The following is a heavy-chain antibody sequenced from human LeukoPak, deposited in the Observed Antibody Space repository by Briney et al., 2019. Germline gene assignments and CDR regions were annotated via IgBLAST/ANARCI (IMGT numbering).Heavy chain of an antibody. J-gene: IGHJ2*01. CDR1: GFTFSSYE. CDR3: ARDLGWYFDL. CDR2: ISSSGSTI. V-gene: IGHV3-48*03. Sequence: PGGSLRLSCAASGFTFSSYEVNWVRQAPGKGLEWISYISSSGSTIYYADSVKGRFTISRDNSKGALYLQINSLRAEDTAVYYCARDLGWYFDLWGRGTLVTVSS. D-gene: IGHD7-27*01.